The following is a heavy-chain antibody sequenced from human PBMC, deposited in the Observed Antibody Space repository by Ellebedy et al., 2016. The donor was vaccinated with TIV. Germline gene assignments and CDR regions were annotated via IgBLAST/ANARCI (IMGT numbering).Heavy chain of an antibody. CDR3: AASIAAEYDY. CDR2: IKQDGSEK. CDR1: GFTFSSYW. J-gene: IGHJ4*02. D-gene: IGHD6-25*01. V-gene: IGHV3-7*01. Sequence: GESLKISCAASGFTFSSYWMSWVRQAPGKGLEWVANIKQDGSEKYYVDSVKGRFTISRDNAKNSLYLQMNSLRAEDTAVYYCAASIAAEYDYWGQGTLVTVSS.